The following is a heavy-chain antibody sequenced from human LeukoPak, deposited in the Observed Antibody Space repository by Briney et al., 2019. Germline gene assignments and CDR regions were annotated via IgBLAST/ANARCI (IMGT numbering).Heavy chain of an antibody. CDR1: GINVSTNY. CDR2: FYGGGAA. Sequence: SGGSLRLSCAASGINVSTNYMTWIRQAPGKGLEWVSLFYGGGAAYYAESVRGRFIISRDNSKNTLFLQMNSLRAEDTAVYYCVSSSGQQLIPYDYWGQGTHVAVSS. D-gene: IGHD6-13*01. V-gene: IGHV3-66*02. CDR3: VSSSGQQLIPYDY. J-gene: IGHJ4*02.